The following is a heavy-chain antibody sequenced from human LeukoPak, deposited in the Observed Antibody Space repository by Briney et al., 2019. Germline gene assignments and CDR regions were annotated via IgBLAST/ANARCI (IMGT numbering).Heavy chain of an antibody. D-gene: IGHD1-26*01. J-gene: IGHJ3*02. CDR1: GYSFTSYR. CDR2: IYPGDSDT. CDR3: ARPFEGGGSYYFDAFDI. V-gene: IGHV5-51*01. Sequence: GESLKISCKGSGYSFTSYRIGWVRQMPGKGLEWMGIIYPGDSDTRYSPSFQGQVTISADKSISTAYLQWSSLKASDTAMYYCARPFEGGGSYYFDAFDIWGQGTMVTVSS.